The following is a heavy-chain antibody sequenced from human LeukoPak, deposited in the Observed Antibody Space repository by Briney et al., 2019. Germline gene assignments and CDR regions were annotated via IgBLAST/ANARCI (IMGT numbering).Heavy chain of an antibody. CDR2: IYYSGST. CDR3: ARGRRRIAAAVTGFDY. J-gene: IGHJ4*02. CDR1: VGSISSYY. D-gene: IGHD6-13*01. Sequence: SVTLSLTCTVSVGSISSYYWICIRQPPGKGLVCLGYIYYSGSTNYNPSLKSRVTISVDTSKNQFSLKLSSVTAADTAVYYCARGRRRIAAAVTGFDYWGQGTLVTVSS. V-gene: IGHV4-59*01.